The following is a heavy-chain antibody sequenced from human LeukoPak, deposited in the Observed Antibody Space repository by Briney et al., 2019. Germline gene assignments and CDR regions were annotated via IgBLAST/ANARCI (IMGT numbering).Heavy chain of an antibody. CDR2: ISSSSSYI. Sequence: GRSLRLSCAASGFTFSSYSMNWVRRAPGKGLEWGSSISSSSSYIYYADSVKGRFTIPRDNAKNSLYLQMNSLRAEDTAFYYCAKGRGTGAVDWFDPWGQGALVTVSS. CDR1: GFTFSSYS. D-gene: IGHD3/OR15-3a*01. V-gene: IGHV3-21*04. J-gene: IGHJ5*02. CDR3: AKGRGTGAVDWFDP.